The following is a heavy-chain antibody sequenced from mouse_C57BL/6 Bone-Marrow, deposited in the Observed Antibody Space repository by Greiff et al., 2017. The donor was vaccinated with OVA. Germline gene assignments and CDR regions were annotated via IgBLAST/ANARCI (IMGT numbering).Heavy chain of an antibody. CDR2: IYPGDGDT. V-gene: IGHV1-82*01. CDR3: ARLRYGNSDLYFDD. CDR1: GYAFSSSW. J-gene: IGHJ2*01. D-gene: IGHD2-10*02. Sequence: QVQLQQSGPELVKPGASVKISCKASGYAFSSSWMTWVQQRPGKGLEWIGRIYPGDGDTNYNGNVKGKSTLTTDKSSSTAYMQLSSLTSEDSAVYFCARLRYGNSDLYFDDWGQGTTLTVSS.